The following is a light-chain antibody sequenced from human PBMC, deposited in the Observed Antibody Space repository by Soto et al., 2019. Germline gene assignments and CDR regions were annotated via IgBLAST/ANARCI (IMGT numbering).Light chain of an antibody. Sequence: EIVMTQSPATLSVSPGERATLSCWASQSVRSNLAWYQQKPGQAPRLLIYGTSTRATGIPARFSGSGSGTELTLTISSLQSEDFAVYYCQHYNNWPLTFGGGTKVDIK. J-gene: IGKJ4*01. CDR1: QSVRSN. V-gene: IGKV3-15*01. CDR3: QHYNNWPLT. CDR2: GTS.